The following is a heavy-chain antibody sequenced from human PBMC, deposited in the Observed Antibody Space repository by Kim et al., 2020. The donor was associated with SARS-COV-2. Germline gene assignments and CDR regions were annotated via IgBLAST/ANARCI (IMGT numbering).Heavy chain of an antibody. Sequence: ASVKVSCRPSGYTFTSYAMHWVRQAPGRRLELMGWINGFNGNTKYSQKFQGRLTXTSDTSASSAXXELSSRKSGDTAVYSCARLVGGAXAAXXYYYGLSVWGQGTTIPVSS. CDR1: GYTFTSYA. J-gene: IGHJ6*02. V-gene: IGHV1-3*01. CDR2: INGFNGNT. D-gene: IGHD6-13*01. CDR3: ARLVGGAXAAXXYYYGLSV.